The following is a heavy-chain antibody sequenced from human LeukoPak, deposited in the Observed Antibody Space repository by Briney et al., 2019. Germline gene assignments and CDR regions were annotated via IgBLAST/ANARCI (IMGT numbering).Heavy chain of an antibody. J-gene: IGHJ3*02. CDR2: IWYDGSNK. D-gene: IGHD5-24*01. V-gene: IGHV3-33*06. CDR1: GFTFSSYG. CDR3: AKGDGYNEDAFDI. Sequence: GGSLRPSCAASGFTFSSYGMHWVRQAPGKGLEWVAVIWYDGSNKYYADSVKGRFTISRDNSKNTLYLQMNSLRAEDTAVYYCAKGDGYNEDAFDIWGQGTMVTVSS.